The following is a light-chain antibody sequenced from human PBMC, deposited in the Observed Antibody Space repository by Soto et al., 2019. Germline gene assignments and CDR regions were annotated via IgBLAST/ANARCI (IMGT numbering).Light chain of an antibody. J-gene: IGLJ3*02. V-gene: IGLV1-44*01. CDR2: SNN. CDR1: SSNIGSNA. Sequence: QPVLTQPPSASGTPGQRVTIACSGSSSNIGSNAVNWYPQLPGTAPKLLIYSNNQRPSGVPDRISGSRSGTSASLAISGLQSEDEADYYCATWDNSLSGQVFGGGTKLTVL. CDR3: ATWDNSLSGQV.